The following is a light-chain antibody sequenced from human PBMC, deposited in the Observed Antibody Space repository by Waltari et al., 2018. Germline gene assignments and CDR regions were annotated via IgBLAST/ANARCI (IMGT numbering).Light chain of an antibody. CDR3: AAWDDSLSVWV. Sequence: QSVLTQPPSASGTPGQRVTITCSGGRSNIGNNYVFWYQQFPGTAPKLLIYSIYQRPSGVPDRFSGSKSGTSASRAISGLRSEDEADYYCAAWDDSLSVWVFGGGTKLTVL. V-gene: IGLV1-47*01. CDR1: RSNIGNNY. CDR2: SIY. J-gene: IGLJ3*02.